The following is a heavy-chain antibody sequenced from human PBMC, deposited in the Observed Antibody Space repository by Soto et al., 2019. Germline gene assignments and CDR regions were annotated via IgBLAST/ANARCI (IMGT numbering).Heavy chain of an antibody. CDR1: GFTFNTYY. V-gene: IGHV3-7*01. J-gene: IGHJ4*02. CDR3: ARDWGYCSGGTCYTVLDY. Sequence: EVQLVESGGGLVQPGGSLRLSCAASGFTFNTYYMNWVRQAPGKGLEWVANIKQDGSEKYYMDSVRGRFTISRDNAKSSLSLQMNSWRAEDTAVYYCARDWGYCSGGTCYTVLDYWGQGTLVTVSS. D-gene: IGHD2-15*01. CDR2: IKQDGSEK.